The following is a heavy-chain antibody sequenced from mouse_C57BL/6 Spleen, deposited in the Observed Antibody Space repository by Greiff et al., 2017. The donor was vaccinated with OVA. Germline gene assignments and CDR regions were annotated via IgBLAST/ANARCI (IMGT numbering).Heavy chain of an antibody. J-gene: IGHJ4*01. CDR2: ISSGSSTI. D-gene: IGHD1-1*01. V-gene: IGHV5-17*01. Sequence: EVNVVESGGGLVKPGGSLKLSCAASGFTFSDYGMHWVRQAPEKGLEWVAYISSGSSTIYYADTVKGRFTISRDNAKNTLFLQMTSLRSEDTAMYYCARKRTTVVADYAMDYWGQGTSVTVSS. CDR1: GFTFSDYG. CDR3: ARKRTTVVADYAMDY.